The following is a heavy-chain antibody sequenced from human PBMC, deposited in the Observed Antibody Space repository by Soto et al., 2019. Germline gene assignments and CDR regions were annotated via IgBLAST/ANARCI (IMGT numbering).Heavy chain of an antibody. Sequence: QVQLVESGGGVVQPGRSLRLSCVVSGFSFRNYGMLWVRQAPGEGLEWVALISHDGSDKYYVDSVKGRFSISRDNSKNTLYLQMNSLRSEDTAVYYCAGGYDWGDYWVQGTRVTVSS. CDR2: ISHDGSDK. V-gene: IGHV3-30*03. CDR3: AGGYDWGDY. J-gene: IGHJ4*02. CDR1: GFSFRNYG. D-gene: IGHD5-12*01.